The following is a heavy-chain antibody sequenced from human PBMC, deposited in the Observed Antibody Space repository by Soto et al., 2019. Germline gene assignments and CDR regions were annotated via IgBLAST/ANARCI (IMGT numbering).Heavy chain of an antibody. D-gene: IGHD6-13*01. V-gene: IGHV3-23*01. CDR2: ISGSGGST. CDR3: AKDHSSSWYVRLYFQH. Sequence: GGSLRLSCAASGFTFSSYAMSWVRQAPGKGLEWVSAISGSGGSTYYADSVKGRFTISRDNSKNTLYLQMNSLRAEDTAVYYCAKDHSSSWYVRLYFQHWGQGTLVTVS. CDR1: GFTFSSYA. J-gene: IGHJ1*01.